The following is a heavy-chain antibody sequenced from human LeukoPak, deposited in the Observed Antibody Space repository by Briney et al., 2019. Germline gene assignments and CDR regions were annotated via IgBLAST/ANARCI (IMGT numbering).Heavy chain of an antibody. J-gene: IGHJ4*02. D-gene: IGHD6-13*01. Sequence: ASVTVSCKTSRYTLSDYYMHWVRQAPGQGLEWMGWIRGDTGDTDSPQKFQGRVTMTRDTSTNTAYMELSRLTYDDTAMYFCARVRGNSCDYWGQGTLVTVSS. V-gene: IGHV1-2*02. CDR1: RYTLSDYY. CDR3: ARVRGNSCDY. CDR2: IRGDTGDT.